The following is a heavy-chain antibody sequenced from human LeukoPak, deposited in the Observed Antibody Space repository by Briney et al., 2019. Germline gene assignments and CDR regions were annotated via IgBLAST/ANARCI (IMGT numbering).Heavy chain of an antibody. V-gene: IGHV3-23*01. J-gene: IGHJ4*02. CDR2: ISGSGGST. CDR1: GFTFSSYA. CDR3: AKVPSRVGATHFDY. Sequence: GGSLRLSCAAPGFTFSSYAMSWVRQAPGKGLEWVSAISGSGGSTYYADSVKGRFTISRDNSKNTLYLQMNSLRAEDTAVYYCAKVPSRVGATHFDYWGQGTLVTVSS. D-gene: IGHD1-26*01.